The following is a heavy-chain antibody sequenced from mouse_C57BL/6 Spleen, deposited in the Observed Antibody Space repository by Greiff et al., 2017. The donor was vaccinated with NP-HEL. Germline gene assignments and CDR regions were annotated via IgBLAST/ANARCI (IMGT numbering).Heavy chain of an antibody. Sequence: VQLQESGPELVKPGASVKISCKASGYSFTSYYIHWVKQRPGQGLEWIGWIYPGSGNTKYNEKFKGKATLTADTSSSTAYMQLSSLTSEDSAVYYCARQGVYAMDYWGQGTSVTVSS. J-gene: IGHJ4*01. V-gene: IGHV1-66*01. CDR1: GYSFTSYY. CDR3: ARQGVYAMDY. CDR2: IYPGSGNT.